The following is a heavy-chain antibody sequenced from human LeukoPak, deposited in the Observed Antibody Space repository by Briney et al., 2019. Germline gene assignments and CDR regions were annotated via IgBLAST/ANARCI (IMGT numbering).Heavy chain of an antibody. CDR2: IFTSGST. J-gene: IGHJ3*02. D-gene: IGHD1-14*01. CDR3: ARRSPITLGGDAHDI. Sequence: SETLSLTCTVSGASINGFYWSCIRQPAGKGLEWIGRIFTSGSTAYNPSLQSRLTMSIDMSKNQFSLRLTSVTAADTAVYYCARRSPITLGGDAHDIWGQGTLVTVSP. V-gene: IGHV4-4*07. CDR1: GASINGFY.